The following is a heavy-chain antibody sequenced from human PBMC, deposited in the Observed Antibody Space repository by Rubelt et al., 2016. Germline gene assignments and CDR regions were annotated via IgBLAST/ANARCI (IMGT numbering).Heavy chain of an antibody. Sequence: QLQLQESGPGLVKPSETLSLTCSVSGGSIRSSFYYWGWIRQPPGKGLEWIGSINYSGSTYYNPSLKNRVTISVDTSKNQFSLKLTSVTAAESAVYYCARDPRYHGSGSPFDYWGQGTLVTVSS. CDR2: INYSGST. V-gene: IGHV4-39*07. CDR1: GGSIRSSFYY. D-gene: IGHD3-10*01. CDR3: ARDPRYHGSGSPFDY. J-gene: IGHJ4*02.